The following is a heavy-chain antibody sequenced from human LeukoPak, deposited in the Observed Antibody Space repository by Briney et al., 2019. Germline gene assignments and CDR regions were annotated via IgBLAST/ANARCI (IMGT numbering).Heavy chain of an antibody. J-gene: IGHJ6*03. CDR2: ISGSGGST. V-gene: IGHV3-23*01. CDR3: ARALYELAVAGRIYYYYYMDV. Sequence: GGSLRLSCAASGFTFSSYGMSWVRQAPGKGLEWVSAISGSGGSTYYADPVKGRFTISRDNAKNSLYLQMNRLRAEDTAVYYCARALYELAVAGRIYYYYYMDVWGKGTTVTVSS. CDR1: GFTFSSYG. D-gene: IGHD6-19*01.